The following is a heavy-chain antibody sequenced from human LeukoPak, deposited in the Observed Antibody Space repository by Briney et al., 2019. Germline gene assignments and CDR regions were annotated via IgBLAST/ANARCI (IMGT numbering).Heavy chain of an antibody. J-gene: IGHJ6*04. V-gene: IGHV4-39*07. Sequence: PSETLSLTCTVSGGSISSSSYYWGWIRQPPGKGLEWIGNIYYSGSTYYNPSLKSRVTISVDTSKNQFSLKLSSVTAADTAVYYCARDIVVVVAASVGYYGMDVWGKGTTVTVSS. CDR1: GGSISSSSYY. D-gene: IGHD2-15*01. CDR3: ARDIVVVVAASVGYYGMDV. CDR2: IYYSGST.